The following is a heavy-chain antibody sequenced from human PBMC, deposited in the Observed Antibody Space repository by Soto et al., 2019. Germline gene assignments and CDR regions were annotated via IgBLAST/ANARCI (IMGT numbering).Heavy chain of an antibody. J-gene: IGHJ5*02. Sequence: PETLSLTCDVSGGSISNSNWWSWVRQPPEKGLEWIGQIFHSGSTIYNPSLKTRVTISVDKSENQFSLKLTSVTAADTAVYYCARDFYGSGNYLDLWGQGILVTVSS. CDR1: GGSISNSNW. V-gene: IGHV4-4*03. D-gene: IGHD3-10*01. CDR2: IFHSGST. CDR3: ARDFYGSGNYLDL.